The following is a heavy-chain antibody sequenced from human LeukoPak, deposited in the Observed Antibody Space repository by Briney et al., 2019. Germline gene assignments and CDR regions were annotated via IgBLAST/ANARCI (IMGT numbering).Heavy chain of an antibody. CDR2: IYYSGST. J-gene: IGHJ6*02. D-gene: IGHD1-26*01. CDR1: GGSISSYY. V-gene: IGHV4-59*08. CDR3: ARRSYDRAYYYYYYGMDV. Sequence: SETLSLTCTVSGGSISSYYWSWIRQPPGKGLEWIGYIYYSGSTNYNPSLKSRVTISVDTSKNQFSLKLSSVTAAGTAVYYCARRSYDRAYYYYYYGMDVWGQGTTVTVSS.